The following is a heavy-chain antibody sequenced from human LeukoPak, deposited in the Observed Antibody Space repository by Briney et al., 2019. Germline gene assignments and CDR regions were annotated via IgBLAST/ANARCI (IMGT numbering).Heavy chain of an antibody. Sequence: SETLSLTCIVSGGSISSYYWSWIRQPPGKGLEWIGYIYYSGSTNYNPSLKSRVTISVDTSKNQFSLKLSSVTAADTAVYYCARGRTGYQLLPTKKDYSYYYVDVWDRGTTVTVSS. J-gene: IGHJ6*03. CDR1: GGSISSYY. CDR3: ARGRTGYQLLPTKKDYSYYYVDV. V-gene: IGHV4-59*12. D-gene: IGHD2-2*01. CDR2: IYYSGST.